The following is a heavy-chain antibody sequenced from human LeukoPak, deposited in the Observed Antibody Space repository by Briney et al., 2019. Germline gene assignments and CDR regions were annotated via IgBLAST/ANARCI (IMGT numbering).Heavy chain of an antibody. J-gene: IGHJ5*02. V-gene: IGHV3-74*01. CDR1: GFTFSSYW. D-gene: IGHD3-3*01. CDR2: INSDGSST. CDR3: ARPLRFLEWLVFDP. Sequence: PGGSLRLSCAASGFTFSSYWMHWVRQAPGKGLVWVSRINSDGSSTSYADSVKGRFTISRDNAKNTLYLQMNSLRAEDTAVYYCARPLRFLEWLVFDPWGQGTLVTVPS.